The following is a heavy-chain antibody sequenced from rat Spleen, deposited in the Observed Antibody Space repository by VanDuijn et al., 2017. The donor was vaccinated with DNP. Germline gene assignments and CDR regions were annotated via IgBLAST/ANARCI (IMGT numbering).Heavy chain of an antibody. V-gene: IGHV6-6*01. CDR1: GFTFSTAW. CDR3: AWLTGS. CDR2: IKAKSNNYAT. J-gene: IGHJ2*01. Sequence: EVQVLESGGGLVQPGNSLKLSCATSGFTFSTAWMYWYRQFPEKRLEWVARIKAKSNNYATDYTESGKGRLTISRDDSKSSIYLQMNNVKEEDTAIYYCAWLTGSWGQGVMVTVSS. D-gene: IGHD5-1*01.